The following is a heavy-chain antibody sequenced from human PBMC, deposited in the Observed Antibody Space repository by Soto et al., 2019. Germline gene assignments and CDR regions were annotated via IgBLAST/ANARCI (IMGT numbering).Heavy chain of an antibody. D-gene: IGHD2-8*01. CDR1: GFTFSNHF. V-gene: IGHV3-72*01. J-gene: IGHJ4*02. Sequence: GGSLRLSCAASGFTFSNHFMDWVRQAPGKGLEWVGRIQNKAHNYITQYGASMEGRASISRDDSTNSLYLQVHRLKTEDTAVYFYACIRATHGYWAPGTLVTVSS. CDR2: IQNKAHNYIT. CDR3: ACIRATHGY.